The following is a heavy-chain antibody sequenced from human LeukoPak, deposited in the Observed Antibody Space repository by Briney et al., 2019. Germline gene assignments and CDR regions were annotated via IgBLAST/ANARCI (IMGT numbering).Heavy chain of an antibody. D-gene: IGHD2-2*01. V-gene: IGHV3-7*01. CDR1: GFTFSSYW. CDR3: ARDDVVVPAATDY. Sequence: PGGSLRLSCAASGFTFSSYWMSWVRQTPGKGLEWVANIKQDGSEKYYVDSVKGRFTISRDNAKNSLYLQMNSLRAEDTAVYYCARDDVVVPAATDYWGQGTLVTVSS. J-gene: IGHJ4*02. CDR2: IKQDGSEK.